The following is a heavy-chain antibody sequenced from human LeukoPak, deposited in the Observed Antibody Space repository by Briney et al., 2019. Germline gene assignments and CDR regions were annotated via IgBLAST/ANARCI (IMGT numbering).Heavy chain of an antibody. D-gene: IGHD2-2*01. CDR1: GFTFSSYS. CDR3: ARSVVPAAKGNYMDV. Sequence: GGSLRLSCAASGFTFSSYSMNWVRQAPGKGLEWVSYISSSSSTIYYADSVKGRFTISRDNAKNSLYQQMNSLRAEDTAVYYCARSVVPAAKGNYMDVWGKGTTVTVSS. V-gene: IGHV3-48*01. J-gene: IGHJ6*03. CDR2: ISSSSSTI.